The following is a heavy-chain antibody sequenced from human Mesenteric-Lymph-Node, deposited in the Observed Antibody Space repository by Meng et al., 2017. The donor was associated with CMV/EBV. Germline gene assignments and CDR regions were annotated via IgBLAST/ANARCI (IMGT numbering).Heavy chain of an antibody. D-gene: IGHD3-10*01. J-gene: IGHJ4*02. CDR3: ARGEFGELFGGVDDY. CDR1: GFPFSTYE. CDR2: ISSSSTTK. V-gene: IGHV3-48*03. Sequence: GESLKISCAASGFPFSTYEMNWVRQVPGKGLEWVSYISSSSTTKYYADSVKGRFTVSRDNAKNSLYLQMNSLRAGDTAVYYCARGEFGELFGGVDDYWGQGTLVTVSS.